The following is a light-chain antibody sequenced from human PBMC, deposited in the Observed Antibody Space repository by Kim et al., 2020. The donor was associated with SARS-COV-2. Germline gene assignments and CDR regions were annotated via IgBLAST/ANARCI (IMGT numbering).Light chain of an antibody. CDR3: KQDYRYPLT. J-gene: IGKJ4*01. CDR2: KIS. V-gene: IGKV2-24*01. CDR1: QSLVHSDGNTY. Sequence: IVMTQTPLSSPVTLGQPASISCRSSQSLVHSDGNTYLSWHQQRPGQPPSLLIYKISNRFTGVPDRFSGSGAGTDFTLKISRLEAEDVAAYYCKQDYRYPLTFGEGTKVDIK.